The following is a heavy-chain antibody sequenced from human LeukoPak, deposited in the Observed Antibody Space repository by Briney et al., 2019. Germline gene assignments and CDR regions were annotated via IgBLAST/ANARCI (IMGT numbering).Heavy chain of an antibody. CDR1: GYSFTNYW. CDR3: ARLGIAAAGPSYPYNWFDP. J-gene: IGHJ5*02. CDR2: IYPGDSDT. V-gene: IGHV5-51*01. Sequence: GESLKISCKGSGYSFTNYWIGWVRQMPGKGLEWMGIIYPGDSDTRYSPSFQGQVTISADKSISTAYLQWSSLKASDTAMYYCARLGIAAAGPSYPYNWFDPWGQGTLVTVSS. D-gene: IGHD6-13*01.